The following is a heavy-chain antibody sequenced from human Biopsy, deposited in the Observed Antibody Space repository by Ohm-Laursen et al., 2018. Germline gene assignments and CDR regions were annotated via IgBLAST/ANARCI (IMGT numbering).Heavy chain of an antibody. CDR2: ISWDGRTR. Sequence: SLRLSCTATGFIFSTYTMNWVRQAPGEGLEWVSLISWDGRTRYYADSVKGRFTISRDNSKNSLYLQMNSLRLEDTALYFCARAFRGQYFYYYYGMDVWGQGTTVTVSS. CDR3: ARAFRGQYFYYYYGMDV. J-gene: IGHJ6*02. CDR1: GFIFSTYT. V-gene: IGHV3-43*01. D-gene: IGHD3-9*01.